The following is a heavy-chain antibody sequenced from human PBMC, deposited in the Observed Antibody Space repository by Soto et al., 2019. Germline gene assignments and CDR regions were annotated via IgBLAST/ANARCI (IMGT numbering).Heavy chain of an antibody. CDR3: ARANDYYDSIEQVYFDY. CDR1: GYTFTGYY. CDR2: INPNSGGT. Sequence: ASVKVSCKASGYTFTGYYMHWVRQAPGQGLEWMGWINPNSGGTNYAQKFQGWVTMTRDTSISTAYMELSRLRSDATAVYYCARANDYYDSIEQVYFDYWGQGTLVTVSS. J-gene: IGHJ4*02. V-gene: IGHV1-2*04. D-gene: IGHD3-22*01.